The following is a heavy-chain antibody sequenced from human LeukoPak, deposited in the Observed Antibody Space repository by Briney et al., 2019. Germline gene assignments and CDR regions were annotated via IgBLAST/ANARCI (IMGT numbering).Heavy chain of an antibody. Sequence: SETLSLTCTVSGGSISSYYWSWIRQPPGKGLEWIGYIYYSGSTNYNPSLKSRVTISVDTSKNQFSLKLSSVTAADTAVYYCARRPPMDRPYGMDVWGQGTTVTVSS. CDR3: ARRPPMDRPYGMDV. J-gene: IGHJ6*02. V-gene: IGHV4-59*08. CDR2: IYYSGST. CDR1: GGSISSYY. D-gene: IGHD3-10*01.